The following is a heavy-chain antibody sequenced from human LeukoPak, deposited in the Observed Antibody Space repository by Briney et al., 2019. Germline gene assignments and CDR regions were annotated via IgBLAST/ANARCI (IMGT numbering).Heavy chain of an antibody. CDR3: ARVSLGNPAFDY. V-gene: IGHV1-18*01. J-gene: IGHJ4*02. CDR2: ISAYNGNT. Sequence: ASVKVSCKASGYTFTSYGISWVRQAPGQGLEWMGWISAYNGNTNYAQKLQGRVTMTTDASTSTAYMELRSLGSDDTAVYYCARVSLGNPAFDYWGQGTLVTVSS. CDR1: GYTFTSYG.